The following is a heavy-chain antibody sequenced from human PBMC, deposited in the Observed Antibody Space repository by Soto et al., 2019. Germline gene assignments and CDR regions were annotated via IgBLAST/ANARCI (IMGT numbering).Heavy chain of an antibody. Sequence: GGSLRLSCAASGFTFSSFALSWVRQAPGKGLEWVSAISGSGDGTDYADSVKGRFTISRDNSKNTLYLQMNSLRAEDTAVYYCAGPGYSSQDYWGQGALVTVS. CDR2: ISGSGDGT. V-gene: IGHV3-23*01. J-gene: IGHJ4*02. CDR1: GFTFSSFA. CDR3: AGPGYSSQDY. D-gene: IGHD5-18*01.